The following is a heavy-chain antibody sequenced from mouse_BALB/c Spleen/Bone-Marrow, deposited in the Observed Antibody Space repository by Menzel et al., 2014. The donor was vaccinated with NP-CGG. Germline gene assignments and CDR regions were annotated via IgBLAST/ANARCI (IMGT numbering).Heavy chain of an antibody. V-gene: IGHV1S126*01. Sequence: VKLMESGAELVRPGASVKVSCKASGYTFTSYWINWVKQRPGQGLEWIGNIYPSDSYTNYNQNFKDKATLTVDKSSSTAYMQLSSPTSEDSAVYYCTRQYGNYYAMDYWGQGTSVTVSS. D-gene: IGHD2-10*02. CDR2: IYPSDSYT. CDR3: TRQYGNYYAMDY. CDR1: GYTFTSYW. J-gene: IGHJ4*01.